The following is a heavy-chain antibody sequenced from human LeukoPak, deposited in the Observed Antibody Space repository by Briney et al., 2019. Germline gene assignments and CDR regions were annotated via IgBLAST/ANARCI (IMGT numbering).Heavy chain of an antibody. CDR3: AKDREAARPDWYFDL. CDR1: GFTVSSNY. V-gene: IGHV3-53*01. Sequence: AGGSLRLSCAASGFTVSSNYMSWVRQAPGKGLEWVSVSYSGGSSYYADSVKGRFTISRDNSKNTLYLQMNSLRAEDTAVYYCAKDREAARPDWYFDLWGRGTLVTVSS. CDR2: SYSGGSS. D-gene: IGHD6-6*01. J-gene: IGHJ2*01.